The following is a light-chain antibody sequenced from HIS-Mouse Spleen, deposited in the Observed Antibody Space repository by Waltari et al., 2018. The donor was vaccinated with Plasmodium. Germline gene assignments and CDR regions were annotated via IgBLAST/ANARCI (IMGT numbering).Light chain of an antibody. CDR1: ALPKQY. V-gene: IGLV3-25*03. CDR2: KDS. Sequence: SYELTQPPSVSVSPGQTARIPCSGDALPKQYSYWYQQKTGQAPVLVIYKDSERPSGIPERFSGSSSGTTVTLTISGVQAEDEADYYCQSADSSGTYRVFGGGTKLTVL. CDR3: QSADSSGTYRV. J-gene: IGLJ2*01.